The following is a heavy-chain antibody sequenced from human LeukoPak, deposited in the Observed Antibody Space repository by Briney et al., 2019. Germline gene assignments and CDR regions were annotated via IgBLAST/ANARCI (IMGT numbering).Heavy chain of an antibody. J-gene: IGHJ4*02. CDR1: GFTFSSYW. CDR3: ARSEGTTWIQLWSPFDY. CDR2: INSDVSST. D-gene: IGHD5-18*01. V-gene: IGHV3-74*01. Sequence: PGGSLRLSCAASGFTFSSYWMHWVRQAPGKGLVCVSRINSDVSSTSYADSVKGRFTISRDNAKNTLYLQMNSLRAEDTAVYYCARSEGTTWIQLWSPFDYWGQGTLVTVSS.